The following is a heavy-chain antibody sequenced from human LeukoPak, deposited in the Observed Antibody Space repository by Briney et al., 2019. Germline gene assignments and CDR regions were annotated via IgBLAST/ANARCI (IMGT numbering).Heavy chain of an antibody. CDR1: GGTFSSYA. Sequence: ASVKVSCKASGGTFSSYAISWVRQAPGRGLEWMGGIIPIFGTANYAQKFQGRVTITADKSTSTAYMELSSLRSEDTAVYYCASNNDGSGPFDYWGQGTLVTVSS. CDR2: IIPIFGTA. CDR3: ASNNDGSGPFDY. D-gene: IGHD3-10*01. V-gene: IGHV1-69*06. J-gene: IGHJ4*02.